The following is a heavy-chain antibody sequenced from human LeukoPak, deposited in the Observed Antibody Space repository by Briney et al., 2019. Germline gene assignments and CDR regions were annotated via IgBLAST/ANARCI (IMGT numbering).Heavy chain of an antibody. D-gene: IGHD4-11*01. CDR3: ARGDYSGNFQH. CDR1: GYTFTSYG. CDR2: ISAYNGNT. J-gene: IGHJ1*01. Sequence: EASVKVSCKASGYTFTSYGISWVRQAPGQGHGWMGWISAYNGNTNYAQKLQGRVTMTTDTSTSTAYMELRSLRSDDTAVYYCARGDYSGNFQHWGQGTLVTVSS. V-gene: IGHV1-18*01.